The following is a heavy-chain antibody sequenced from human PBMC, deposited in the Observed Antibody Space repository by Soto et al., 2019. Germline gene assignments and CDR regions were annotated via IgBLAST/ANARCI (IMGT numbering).Heavy chain of an antibody. Sequence: PSETLSLTCTVSGGSISSSSYYWGWLRQPPGKGLEWIGSIYYSGSTYYNPSLKSRVTISVDTSKNQFSLKLSSVTAADTAVYYCARGDCSGGSCFFDYWGQGTLVTVSS. V-gene: IGHV4-39*01. CDR1: GGSISSSSYY. J-gene: IGHJ4*02. CDR2: IYYSGST. D-gene: IGHD2-15*01. CDR3: ARGDCSGGSCFFDY.